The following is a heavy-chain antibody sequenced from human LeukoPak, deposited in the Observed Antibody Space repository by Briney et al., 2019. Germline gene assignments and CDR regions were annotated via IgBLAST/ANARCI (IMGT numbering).Heavy chain of an antibody. V-gene: IGHV3-48*03. D-gene: IGHD3-9*01. Sequence: PGGSLRLSCAASGFTFSSYEMNWVRQAPGKGLEWVSYISSSGSTIYYADSVKGRFTISRDNAKNSLYLQMNSLRAEDTAVYYCARVDYDILTGYYAHYYYYYMDVWGKGTTVTISS. CDR3: ARVDYDILTGYYAHYYYYYMDV. CDR2: ISSSGSTI. CDR1: GFTFSSYE. J-gene: IGHJ6*03.